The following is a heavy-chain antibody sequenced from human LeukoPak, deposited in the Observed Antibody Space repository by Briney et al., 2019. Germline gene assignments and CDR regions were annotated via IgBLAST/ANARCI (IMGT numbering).Heavy chain of an antibody. D-gene: IGHD2-15*01. V-gene: IGHV4-59*01. J-gene: IGHJ4*02. CDR3: AGSGGSCCHY. Sequence: PSETLSLTCTVSGGSISSYYWSWIRQPPGKGLEWIGYIYYSGSNNYNPSLKSRVTISVDTSKNQFSLKLSSVTAADTAVYYCAGSGGSCCHYWGQGTLVTVSS. CDR2: IYYSGSN. CDR1: GGSISSYY.